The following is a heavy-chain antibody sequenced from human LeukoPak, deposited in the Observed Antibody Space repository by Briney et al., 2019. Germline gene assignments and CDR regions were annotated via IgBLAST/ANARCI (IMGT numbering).Heavy chain of an antibody. D-gene: IGHD2-15*01. CDR2: IRSKADGGTP. CDR3: TTRSPARYCSDGACYSRADY. V-gene: IGHV3-15*07. Sequence: PGGSLRLSCAASGFTFSDSWMNWVRQAPGKGLECVCHIRSKADGGTPDYIAPVNGRFTISRDDSKDTLYLQMNSLNSEDTAMYYCTTRSPARYCSDGACYSRADYWGQGSLVTVSS. J-gene: IGHJ4*02. CDR1: GFTFSDSW.